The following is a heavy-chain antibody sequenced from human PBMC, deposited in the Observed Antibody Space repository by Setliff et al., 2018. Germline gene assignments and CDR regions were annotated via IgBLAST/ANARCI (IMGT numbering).Heavy chain of an antibody. V-gene: IGHV3-7*01. CDR2: IHQDGSER. Sequence: TGGSLRLSCAASGFTFGSYWMTWVRQAPEKGLEWVANIHQDGSERHYVDSVKGRFSISRDNAKNSLYLQMNSLRAEDTAVYYCARDPHFDSWGQGTLVTVSS. CDR3: ARDPHFDS. J-gene: IGHJ4*02. CDR1: GFTFGSYW.